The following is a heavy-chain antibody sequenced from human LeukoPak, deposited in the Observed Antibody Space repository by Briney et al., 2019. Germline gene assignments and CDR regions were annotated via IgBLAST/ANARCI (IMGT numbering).Heavy chain of an antibody. V-gene: IGHV3-30*02. D-gene: IGHD6-19*01. J-gene: IGHJ4*02. CDR3: ARDSTGWYYHY. CDR2: IRNDGSDK. Sequence: GGSLRLSCASSGFTFSSYGMYWVRQAPDKGLEWVAFIRNDGSDKYYTHSVKGRFTISRDNSKDTLYLQMNSLRAEDTAVYYCARDSTGWYYHYWGQGTLVTVSS. CDR1: GFTFSSYG.